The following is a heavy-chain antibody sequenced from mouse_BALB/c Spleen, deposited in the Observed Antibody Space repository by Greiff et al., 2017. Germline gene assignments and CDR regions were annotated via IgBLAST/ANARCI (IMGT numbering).Heavy chain of an antibody. CDR3: APITTGSYFDV. J-gene: IGHJ1*01. CDR1: GFNIKDTY. Sequence: DVKLVESGAELVKPGASVKLSCTASGFNIKDTYMHWVKQRPEQGLEWIGRIDPANGNTKYDPKFQGKATITADTSSNTAYLQLSSLTSEDTAVYYCAPITTGSYFDVWGAGTTVTVSS. CDR2: IDPANGNT. V-gene: IGHV14-3*02. D-gene: IGHD1-2*01.